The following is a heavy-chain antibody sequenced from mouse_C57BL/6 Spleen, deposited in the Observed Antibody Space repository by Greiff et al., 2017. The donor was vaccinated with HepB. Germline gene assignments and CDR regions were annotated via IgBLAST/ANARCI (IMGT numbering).Heavy chain of an antibody. J-gene: IGHJ1*03. CDR1: GYTFTSYW. D-gene: IGHD1-1*01. Sequence: QVQLQQPGAELVRPWSSVKLSCKASGYTFTSYWMDWVKQRPGQGLEWIGNIYPSDSETHYNQKFKDKATLTVDKSSSTAYMQLSSLTSEDAAFDYCARGVGLRRYFDFWGTGTTVTVSS. V-gene: IGHV1-61*01. CDR3: ARGVGLRRYFDF. CDR2: IYPSDSET.